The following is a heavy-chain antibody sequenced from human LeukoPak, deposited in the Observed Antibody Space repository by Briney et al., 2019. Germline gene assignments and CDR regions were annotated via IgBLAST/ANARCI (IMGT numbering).Heavy chain of an antibody. D-gene: IGHD3-10*01. CDR1: GGSISSYY. CDR2: IYYSGST. CDR3: ARVGTYGSGSYLSWLDY. V-gene: IGHV4-59*01. Sequence: SETLSLTCTVSGGSISSYYWSWIRQPPGKGLEWIGYIYYSGSTNYNPSLKSRVTISVDTSKDQFSLKLSSVTAADTAVYYCARVGTYGSGSYLSWLDYWGQGTLVTVSS. J-gene: IGHJ4*02.